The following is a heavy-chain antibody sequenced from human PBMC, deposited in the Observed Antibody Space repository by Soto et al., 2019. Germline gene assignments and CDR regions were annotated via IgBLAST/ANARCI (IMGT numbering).Heavy chain of an antibody. J-gene: IGHJ4*02. D-gene: IGHD3-3*01. CDR2: IKSKTDGGTT. CDR1: GFTFSNAW. Sequence: EVQLVESGGGLVKPGGSLRLSCAASGFTFSNAWMNWVRQAPGKGLEWVGRIKSKTDGGTTDYAAPVKGRFTISIDDSKNTLYLQMNSLKTEDTAVYYCTTDVVLEWLYYFDYWGQGTLVTVSS. CDR3: TTDVVLEWLYYFDY. V-gene: IGHV3-15*07.